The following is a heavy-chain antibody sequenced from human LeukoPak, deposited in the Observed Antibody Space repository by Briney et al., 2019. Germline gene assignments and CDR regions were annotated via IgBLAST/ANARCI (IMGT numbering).Heavy chain of an antibody. CDR1: GFTFSDYY. CDR2: ISSSGSTI. D-gene: IGHD2-2*01. Sequence: GGSLRLSCAASGFTFSDYYMSWIRQAPGKGLEWVSYISSSGSTIYYADSVKGRFTISRDNAKNSLYLQMNSLRAEDTAVYYCAREYCSSTSCYWIANPLNYYYYYGMDVWGQGTTVTVSS. J-gene: IGHJ6*02. CDR3: AREYCSSTSCYWIANPLNYYYYYGMDV. V-gene: IGHV3-11*01.